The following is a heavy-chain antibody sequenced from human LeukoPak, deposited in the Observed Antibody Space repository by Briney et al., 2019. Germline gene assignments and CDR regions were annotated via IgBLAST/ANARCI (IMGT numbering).Heavy chain of an antibody. CDR2: ISGSGGST. V-gene: IGHV3-23*01. CDR3: AKDLFGVTSYDY. CDR1: GFTFSSYA. Sequence: PGGSLRLSCAASGFTFSSYAMSWVRQAPGKGLEWVSAISGSGGSTYYADSVKGRFTISRDNSKNTLYLQTNSLRAEDTAVYYCAKDLFGVTSYDYWGQGTLVTVSS. J-gene: IGHJ4*02. D-gene: IGHD4-17*01.